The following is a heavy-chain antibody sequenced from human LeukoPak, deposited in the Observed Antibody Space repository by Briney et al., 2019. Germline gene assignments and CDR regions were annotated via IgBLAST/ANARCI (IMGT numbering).Heavy chain of an antibody. CDR2: MNPNSGNT. J-gene: IGHJ4*02. D-gene: IGHD2-2*01. CDR1: GYTFTSYD. CDR3: ARANKGGCSGTSCYAGRAWLLPPHYFDY. V-gene: IGHV1-8*01. Sequence: GASVKVSCKASGYTFTSYDINWVRQATGQGLEWMGWMNPNSGNTGYAKKFQGRVTMTRNTSISTAYMELSSLRSEDTAVYYCARANKGGCSGTSCYAGRAWLLPPHYFDYWGQGTLVTVSS.